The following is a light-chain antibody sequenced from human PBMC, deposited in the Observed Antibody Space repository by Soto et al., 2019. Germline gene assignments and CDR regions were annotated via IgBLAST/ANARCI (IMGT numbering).Light chain of an antibody. CDR3: SSYAGSTNFV. CDR1: SSDVGGYNY. J-gene: IGLJ1*01. V-gene: IGLV2-8*01. CDR2: EVS. Sequence: QSVLTQPPSASGSPGQSVTISCTGTSSDVGGYNYVSWYQQHPGKAPKLMIYEVSKRPSGVPDRFSGSKSGNTASLTVSGLQAEDEADYYCSSYAGSTNFVFGNATKLTV.